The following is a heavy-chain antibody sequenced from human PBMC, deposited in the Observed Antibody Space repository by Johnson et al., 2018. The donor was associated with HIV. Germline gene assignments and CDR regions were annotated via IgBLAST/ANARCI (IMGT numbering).Heavy chain of an antibody. J-gene: IGHJ3*02. Sequence: QVQLVESGGGVVQPGGSLRLSCAASGFTFSSYAFHWVRQAPGKGLEWVAIISHDGNKKYYADSVKGRFTISRDNSKNTLYLQMNSLRAEDTAVYYCAREYYDSSGYYYGGVSAFDIWGQGTMVTVSS. V-gene: IGHV3-30*04. CDR2: ISHDGNKK. D-gene: IGHD3-22*01. CDR1: GFTFSSYA. CDR3: AREYYDSSGYYYGGVSAFDI.